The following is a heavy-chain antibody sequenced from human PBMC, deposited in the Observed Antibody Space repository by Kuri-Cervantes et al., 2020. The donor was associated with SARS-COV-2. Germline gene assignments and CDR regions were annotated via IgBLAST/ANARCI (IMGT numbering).Heavy chain of an antibody. CDR1: GFTFSGHW. D-gene: IGHD3-10*01. CDR2: INPDGSYT. J-gene: IGHJ4*02. CDR3: AKDPPVGIIMVRGVITEIDY. V-gene: IGHV3-74*01. Sequence: LSLTCAASGFTFSGHWIHWVRQAPGKGLVWVSRINPDGSYTNNADSVKGRFTLSRDNAKNMLFLQMNSLRAEDTAVYYCAKDPPVGIIMVRGVITEIDYWGQGTLVPSPQ.